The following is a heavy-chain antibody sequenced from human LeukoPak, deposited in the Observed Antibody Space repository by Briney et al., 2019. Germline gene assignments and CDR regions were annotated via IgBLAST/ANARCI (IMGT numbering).Heavy chain of an antibody. V-gene: IGHV4-59*01. J-gene: IGHJ4*01. D-gene: IGHD2-15*01. CDR3: ARESVVVGSSYYLDY. CDR1: GGSLSNYY. Sequence: SETLSLTCTVSGGSLSNYYWTWIRQTPGKGLEWIGYINSSGTANYNPSLKCRVSISQDTSKNQFSLTMNSVTAADTAIYYCARESVVVGSSYYLDYWGHGTLVTVSS. CDR2: INSSGTA.